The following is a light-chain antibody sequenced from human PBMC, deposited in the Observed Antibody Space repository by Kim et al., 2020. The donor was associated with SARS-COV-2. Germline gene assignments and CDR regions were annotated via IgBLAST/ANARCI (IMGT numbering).Light chain of an antibody. Sequence: SYELTQPPSVSVSPGQTATITCSGDKLGDKYSYWYQQKPVQSPVLVIYQVTKRPSGIPERFSGSSSGNTATLTISGTQAMDEADYYCQAWDSTTVVFGGGTKLTVL. V-gene: IGLV3-1*01. CDR1: KLGDKY. CDR2: QVT. J-gene: IGLJ2*01. CDR3: QAWDSTTVV.